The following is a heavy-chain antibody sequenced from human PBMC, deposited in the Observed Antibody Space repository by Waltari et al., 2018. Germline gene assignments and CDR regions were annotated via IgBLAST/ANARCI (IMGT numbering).Heavy chain of an antibody. CDR2: INHSGST. D-gene: IGHD1-7*01. V-gene: IGHV4-34*01. CDR3: ARGHWNYEA. Sequence: QVQLQQWGAGLLKPSETLSLTCAVYGGSFSDYYWSWIRQPPGKGLEWIGEINHSGSTNYNSSLKSRVTISVDPSRNQFSLKLSSVTAADTAMYYCARGHWNYEAWGQGTVVTVSS. CDR1: GGSFSDYY. J-gene: IGHJ3*01.